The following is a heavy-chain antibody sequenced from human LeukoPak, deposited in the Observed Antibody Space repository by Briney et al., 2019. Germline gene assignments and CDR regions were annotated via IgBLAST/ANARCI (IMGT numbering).Heavy chain of an antibody. J-gene: IGHJ6*02. CDR3: ARDLRWEVYYGARYYYYGMDV. CDR1: GYTFTSYY. Sequence: ASVKVSCKASGYTFTSYYMHWVRQAPGQGLEWMGIINPSGGSTSYAQKFQGRVTMTRDTSTSTVYMELSSLRSEDTAVYYCARDLRWEVYYGARYYYYGMDVWGQGTTVTVSS. D-gene: IGHD3-10*01. V-gene: IGHV1-46*01. CDR2: INPSGGST.